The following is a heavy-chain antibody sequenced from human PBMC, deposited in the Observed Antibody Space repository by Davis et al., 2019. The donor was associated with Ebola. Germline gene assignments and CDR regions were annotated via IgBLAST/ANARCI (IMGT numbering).Heavy chain of an antibody. Sequence: GGSLRLSCAASGFTFSSYAMSWVRQAPGKGLEWVSAISGSGGSTNYADSVKGRFTISRDNSKNTLYLQMSSLRAEDTAVYYCARGGVSGSNDYWGQGTLVTVSS. CDR2: ISGSGGST. D-gene: IGHD1-26*01. J-gene: IGHJ4*02. V-gene: IGHV3-23*01. CDR1: GFTFSSYA. CDR3: ARGGVSGSNDY.